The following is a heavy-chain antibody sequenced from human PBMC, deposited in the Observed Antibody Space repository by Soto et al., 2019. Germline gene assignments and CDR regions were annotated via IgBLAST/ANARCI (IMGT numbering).Heavy chain of an antibody. CDR1: GFTFSSYS. CDR2: ISGSSSYI. J-gene: IGHJ3*02. Sequence: GGSLRLSCAASGFTFSSYSMNWVRQAPGKGLEWVSSISGSSSYIYYADSVKGRFTISRDNAKNSLYLQMNSLRADDTAVYYCARVLGYYDSSGRRSAFDIWGQGTMVTVSS. CDR3: ARVLGYYDSSGRRSAFDI. V-gene: IGHV3-21*01. D-gene: IGHD3-22*01.